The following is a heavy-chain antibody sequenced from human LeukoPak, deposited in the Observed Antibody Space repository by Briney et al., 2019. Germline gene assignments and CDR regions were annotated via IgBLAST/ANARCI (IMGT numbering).Heavy chain of an antibody. J-gene: IGHJ3*02. Sequence: GGSLRLSCAASGFTFSSYGMHWVRQAPGKGLEWVAVIWYDGSNKYYADSVKGRFTISRDNSKNTLYLQMNSLRAEDTAVYYCARGREYCSSTSCRDAFDIWGLGTMVTVSS. CDR2: IWYDGSNK. CDR1: GFTFSSYG. CDR3: ARGREYCSSTSCRDAFDI. D-gene: IGHD2-2*01. V-gene: IGHV3-33*01.